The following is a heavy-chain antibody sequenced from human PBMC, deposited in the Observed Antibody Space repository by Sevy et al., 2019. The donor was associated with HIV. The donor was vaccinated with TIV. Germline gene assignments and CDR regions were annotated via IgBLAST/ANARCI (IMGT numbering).Heavy chain of an antibody. CDR2: IVVGSGVS. CDR1: GIIFSNSA. Sequence: ASVKVSCTASGIIFSNSAVQWVRQTRGPRPEWIGWIVVGSGVSDYAQKFQQRVTISRDVSTRTAYMELSSLRSEDTAVYYCAAEDMTTFGGPLRVFNMWGQGTMVTVSS. D-gene: IGHD3-16*01. V-gene: IGHV1-58*01. J-gene: IGHJ3*02. CDR3: AAEDMTTFGGPLRVFNM.